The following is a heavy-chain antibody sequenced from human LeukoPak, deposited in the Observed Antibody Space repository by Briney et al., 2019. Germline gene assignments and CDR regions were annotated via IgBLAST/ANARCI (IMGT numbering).Heavy chain of an antibody. CDR1: GGTFSSYA. V-gene: IGHV1-69*13. CDR2: IIPIFGTA. D-gene: IGHD5-18*01. Sequence: ASVKVSCKASGGTFSSYAISWVRQAPGQGLEWMGGIIPIFGTANYAQTFQGRVTITADSSTSTAYMELSSLRSEDTAVYYCASPAGGYSYGYVYWGQGTLVTVS. CDR3: ASPAGGYSYGYVY. J-gene: IGHJ4*02.